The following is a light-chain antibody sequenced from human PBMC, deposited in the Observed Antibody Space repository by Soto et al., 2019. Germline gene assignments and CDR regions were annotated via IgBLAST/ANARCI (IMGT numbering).Light chain of an antibody. CDR2: DSN. V-gene: IGLV1-40*01. Sequence: QSVLTQPPSVSGAPGQTVTISCTGSSSNIGAGKDVHWYRQLPGAAPKFLISDSNNRPSGVPDRFSVSKSGASASLAITGLRAEDEGDYFCQSYGTGLSGLYVFGTGTKLTVL. CDR1: SSNIGAGKD. J-gene: IGLJ1*01. CDR3: QSYGTGLSGLYV.